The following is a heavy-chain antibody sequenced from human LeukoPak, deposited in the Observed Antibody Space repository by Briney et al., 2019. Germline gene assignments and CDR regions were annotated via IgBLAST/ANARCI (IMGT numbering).Heavy chain of an antibody. CDR2: ISSSSSTI. Sequence: GGSLRLSCAASGFTFSSYEMNWVRQAPGKGLEWVSYISSSSSTIYYADSVKGRFTISRDNAKNSLYLQMNSLRAEDTAVYYCARGSLYSSGWYDYWGQGTLVTVSS. V-gene: IGHV3-48*03. CDR3: ARGSLYSSGWYDY. J-gene: IGHJ4*02. CDR1: GFTFSSYE. D-gene: IGHD6-19*01.